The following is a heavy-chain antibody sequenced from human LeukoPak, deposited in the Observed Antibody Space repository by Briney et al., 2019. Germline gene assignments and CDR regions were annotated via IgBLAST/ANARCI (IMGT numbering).Heavy chain of an antibody. J-gene: IGHJ4*02. Sequence: SAKVSCKASGGTFSSYAISWVRQAPGQGLEWMGRIIPILGIANYAQKFQGRVTITADKSTSTAYMELSSLRSEDTAVYYCARGSCSGGSCLYYFDYWGQGTLVTVSS. D-gene: IGHD2-15*01. V-gene: IGHV1-69*04. CDR1: GGTFSSYA. CDR2: IIPILGIA. CDR3: ARGSCSGGSCLYYFDY.